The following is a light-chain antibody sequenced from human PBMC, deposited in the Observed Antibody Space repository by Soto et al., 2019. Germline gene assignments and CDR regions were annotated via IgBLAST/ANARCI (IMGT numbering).Light chain of an antibody. CDR1: QSISDT. J-gene: IGKJ1*01. Sequence: EIVMTQSPATLSVSPGGRATLSCRASQSISDTLAWYQQKPGQAPRLLIYSASSRATGFPPRLCGSGSGTALTLTLSSLQSEDFAVYYCQQYDNWPWTFGQGTKVDIK. V-gene: IGKV3-15*01. CDR3: QQYDNWPWT. CDR2: SAS.